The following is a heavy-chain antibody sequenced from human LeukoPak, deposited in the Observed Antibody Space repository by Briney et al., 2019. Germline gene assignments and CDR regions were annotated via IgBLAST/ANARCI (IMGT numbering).Heavy chain of an antibody. V-gene: IGHV3-23*01. J-gene: IGHJ4*02. Sequence: GGSLRLSCAASGLTFSSYAMSWVRQAPGKGLEWVSAISGSGGSTYYADSVKGRFTISRDNSKNTLYLQMNSLRAEDTAVYYCAKESVTGEQWLQGGYFDYWGQGTLVTVSS. D-gene: IGHD6-19*01. CDR3: AKESVTGEQWLQGGYFDY. CDR1: GLTFSSYA. CDR2: ISGSGGST.